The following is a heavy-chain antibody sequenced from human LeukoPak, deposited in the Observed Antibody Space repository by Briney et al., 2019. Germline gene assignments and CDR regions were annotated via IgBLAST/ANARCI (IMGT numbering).Heavy chain of an antibody. CDR1: GYTFTGYY. J-gene: IGHJ4*02. CDR3: ARGLYSSSSVPGY. CDR2: INPNSGGT. D-gene: IGHD6-6*01. V-gene: IGHV1-2*02. Sequence: ASVKVSCKASGYTFTGYYMHWVRQAPGQGLEWMGWINPNSGGTNYAQKFQGRVTMTRDTSISTAYMELSRLRSDDTAVYYCARGLYSSSSVPGYWGQGTLVTVSS.